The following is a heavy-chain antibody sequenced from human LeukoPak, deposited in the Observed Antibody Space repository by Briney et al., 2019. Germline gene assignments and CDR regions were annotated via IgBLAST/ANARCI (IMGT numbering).Heavy chain of an antibody. V-gene: IGHV3-23*01. CDR1: GFTFSSYA. Sequence: PGGSLRVSCAASGFTFSSYAMSWVRQAPGKGLEWVSAISGSGGSTYYADSVEGRFTISRDNSKNTLYLQMNSLRAEDTAVYYCAKGSGDDYVWGSYRSQYYFDYWGQGTLVTVSS. CDR2: ISGSGGST. D-gene: IGHD3-16*02. J-gene: IGHJ4*02. CDR3: AKGSGDDYVWGSYRSQYYFDY.